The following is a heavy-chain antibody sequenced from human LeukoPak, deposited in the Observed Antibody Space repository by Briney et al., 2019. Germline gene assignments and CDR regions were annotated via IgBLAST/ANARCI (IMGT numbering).Heavy chain of an antibody. V-gene: IGHV1-69*05. CDR1: GGTFSSYA. CDR2: IIPIFATA. Sequence: SVKVSCKASGGTFSSYAISWVRQAPGQGLEWMGGIIPIFATANYAQKFQGRVTMTRDTSTSTVYMELSSLRSEDTAVYYCARVLKTMATVDYWGQGTLVTVSS. D-gene: IGHD5-24*01. CDR3: ARVLKTMATVDY. J-gene: IGHJ4*02.